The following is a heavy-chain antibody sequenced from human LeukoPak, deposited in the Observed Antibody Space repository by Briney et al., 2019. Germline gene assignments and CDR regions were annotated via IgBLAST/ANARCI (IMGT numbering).Heavy chain of an antibody. Sequence: VKVSCKQSRDTSSSDTICRARQAPGQRLKWMGGIIPIFGTANYAQKFQGRVTITTDESTSTAYMELSSLGSEYKAVYYFATKCGGGFDFDYWVQGTLVTVSS. CDR3: ATKCGGGFDFDY. J-gene: IGHJ4*02. CDR2: IIPIFGTA. V-gene: IGHV1-69*13. D-gene: IGHD2-21*01. CDR1: RDTSSSDT.